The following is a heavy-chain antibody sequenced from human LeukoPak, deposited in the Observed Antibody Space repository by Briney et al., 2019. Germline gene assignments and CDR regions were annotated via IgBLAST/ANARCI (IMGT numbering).Heavy chain of an antibody. CDR3: ARDRSGYSYGSPRYYFDY. J-gene: IGHJ4*02. CDR1: GFTVSINY. CDR2: IYSGGST. D-gene: IGHD5-18*01. V-gene: IGHV3-66*01. Sequence: GKSLRLSCAASGFTVSINYMSWVRQAPGKRLEWVSIIYSGGSTYYADSVKGRFTISRDNSKNTLYLQMNSLRAEDTAVYYCARDRSGYSYGSPRYYFDYWGQGTLVTVSS.